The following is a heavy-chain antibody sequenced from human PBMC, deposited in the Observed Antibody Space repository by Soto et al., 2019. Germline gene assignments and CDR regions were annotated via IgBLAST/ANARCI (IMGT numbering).Heavy chain of an antibody. D-gene: IGHD1-26*01. Sequence: PGGSLSVPSADSGFSSINYIGGCIRQAPGKGLEWVASISTGSTFTYYAESVKGRFTISREDAKNSLYLQMDSLRADDTAVYFCARDRRRSTSFDYWGQGALVTVSS. V-gene: IGHV3-21*01. CDR1: GFSSINYI. CDR2: ISTGSTFT. CDR3: ARDRRRSTSFDY. J-gene: IGHJ4*02.